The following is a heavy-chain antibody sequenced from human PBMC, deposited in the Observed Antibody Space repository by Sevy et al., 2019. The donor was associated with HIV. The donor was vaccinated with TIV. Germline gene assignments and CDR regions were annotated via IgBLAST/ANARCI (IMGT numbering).Heavy chain of an antibody. J-gene: IGHJ6*02. CDR1: GFTFSHAW. CDR2: IESKPDGGTT. V-gene: IGHV3-15*04. D-gene: IGHD2-8*02. CDR3: STDPIIVLLVTDGMDV. Sequence: AGSLRLSCAASGFTFSHAWMSWVRQAPGKELEWVGRIESKPDGGTTDYAAPVKGRFTISRDDSKNTLFLQMNSLKTEVTAVYYCSTDPIIVLLVTDGMDVWGQGTTVTVSS.